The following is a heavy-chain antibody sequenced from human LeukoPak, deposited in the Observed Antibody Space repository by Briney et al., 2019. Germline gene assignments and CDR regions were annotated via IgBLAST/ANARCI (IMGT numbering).Heavy chain of an antibody. D-gene: IGHD5-18*01. CDR3: ARPRGYSYGWAFDP. CDR2: INHSGST. Sequence: SETLSLTCAVYGGSFSGYYWSWTRQPPGKGLEWIGEINHSGSTNYNPSLKSRVTISVDTSKNQFSLKLSSVTAADTAVYYCARPRGYSYGWAFDPWGQGTLVIVSS. J-gene: IGHJ5*02. V-gene: IGHV4-34*01. CDR1: GGSFSGYY.